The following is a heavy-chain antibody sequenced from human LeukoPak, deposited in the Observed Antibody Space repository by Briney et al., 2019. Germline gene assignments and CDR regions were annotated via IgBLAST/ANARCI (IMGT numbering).Heavy chain of an antibody. V-gene: IGHV3-23*01. CDR2: ISGSGGNT. D-gene: IGHD1-26*01. CDR3: AKDEVVGATSDC. CDR1: GFTFSTYA. Sequence: GGSLRLSCAASGFTFSTYAMSWVRQAPGKGLEWVSTISGSGGNTYYADSVKGRFTISRDNSKNTLNLQMNSLRAEDTAAHYCAKDEVVGATSDCWGQGTLVTVSS. J-gene: IGHJ4*02.